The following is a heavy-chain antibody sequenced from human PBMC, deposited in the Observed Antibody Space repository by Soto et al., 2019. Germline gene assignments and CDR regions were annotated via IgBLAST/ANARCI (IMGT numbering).Heavy chain of an antibody. CDR3: ARRSYGSGVDL. CDR2: IFYSGGT. CDR1: DGSIRNSGHY. D-gene: IGHD3-10*01. V-gene: IGHV4-39*01. J-gene: IGHJ5*02. Sequence: LETLSLTCTVSDGSIRNSGHYWGWIRQTPGKGLEWIGNIFYSGGTHYNASFRSRVSISVDSSKNQLSLKVTSVTAADTAVYYCARRSYGSGVDLWGRGTLVSVSS.